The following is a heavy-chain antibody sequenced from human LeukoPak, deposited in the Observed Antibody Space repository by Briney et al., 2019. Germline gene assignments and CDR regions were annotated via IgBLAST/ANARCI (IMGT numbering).Heavy chain of an antibody. V-gene: IGHV1-69*13. Sequence: SVKVSCKASGGTFSTYTITWVRQAPGQGLEWMGGIIPIFGTANYAQKFQGRVTITADESTSTAYMELSSLRSEDTAVYYCASHYYDNSGYYATRYYFDYWGQGTLVTVSS. CDR3: ASHYYDNSGYYATRYYFDY. D-gene: IGHD3-22*01. CDR1: GGTFSTYT. CDR2: IIPIFGTA. J-gene: IGHJ4*02.